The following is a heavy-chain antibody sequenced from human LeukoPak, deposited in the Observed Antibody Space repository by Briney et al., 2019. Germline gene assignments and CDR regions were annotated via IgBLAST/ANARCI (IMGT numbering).Heavy chain of an antibody. Sequence: PGGSLRLSCAASGFTFSSYSMNWVRQAPGKGLEWVSAISGSGGSTYYADSVKGRFTISRDNSKNTLYLQMNSLRAEDTAVYYCAKDPGYCSSTSCPPYYYYGMDVWGQGTTVTVSS. CDR2: ISGSGGST. CDR1: GFTFSSYS. J-gene: IGHJ6*02. V-gene: IGHV3-23*01. D-gene: IGHD2-2*01. CDR3: AKDPGYCSSTSCPPYYYYGMDV.